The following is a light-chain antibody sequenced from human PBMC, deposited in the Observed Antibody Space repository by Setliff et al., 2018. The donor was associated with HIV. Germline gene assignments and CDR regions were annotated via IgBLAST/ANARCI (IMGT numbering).Light chain of an antibody. CDR3: SSYTSKSTGV. Sequence: ALTQPASVSGSPGQSITISCTGTSSDVGVYNYVSWYQQQPGKAPKLMIYEVSNRPSGVSNRFSGSKSGNTASLTISGLQAEDEADYYCSSYTSKSTGVFGGGTKVTVL. V-gene: IGLV2-14*01. J-gene: IGLJ2*01. CDR1: SSDVGVYNY. CDR2: EVS.